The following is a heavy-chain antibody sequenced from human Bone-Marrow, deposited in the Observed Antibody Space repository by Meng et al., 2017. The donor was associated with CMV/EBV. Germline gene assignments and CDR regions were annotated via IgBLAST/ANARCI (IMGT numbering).Heavy chain of an antibody. CDR3: AICAGSSGYYEGVDY. J-gene: IGHJ4*02. Sequence: GESLKISCKGSGYSFTSYWIGWVRQMPGKGLEWMGIIYPGDSDTRYSPPFQGQVTISADKSISTAYLQWSSLKASDTAMYYCAICAGSSGYYEGVDYWGQGTLVTVSS. D-gene: IGHD3-22*01. CDR1: GYSFTSYW. V-gene: IGHV5-51*01. CDR2: IYPGDSDT.